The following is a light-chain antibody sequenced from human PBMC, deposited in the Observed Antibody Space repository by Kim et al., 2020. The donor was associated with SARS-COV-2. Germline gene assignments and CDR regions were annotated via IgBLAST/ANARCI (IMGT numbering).Light chain of an antibody. CDR2: EVD. J-gene: IGLJ3*02. V-gene: IGLV2-23*02. CDR3: CSYTPSSFWV. CDR1: RNGVGCYNH. Sequence: GQSVTISCTGTRNGVGCYNHVSWYQQYPGKVPNVLIYEVDKRPSGVSNRFSGSRSGNTASLTISGLQAEDEASYYCCSYTPSSFWVFGGGTQLTVL.